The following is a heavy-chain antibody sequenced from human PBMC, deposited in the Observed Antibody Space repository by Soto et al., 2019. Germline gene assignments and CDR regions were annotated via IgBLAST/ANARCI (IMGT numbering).Heavy chain of an antibody. CDR3: ASWTEGRDYGDYVVDY. D-gene: IGHD4-17*01. J-gene: IGHJ4*02. Sequence: QVQLVESGGGVVQPGRSLRLSCAASGFTFSSYAMHWVRQAPGKGLEWVAVISYDGSNKYYADSVKGRLTISRDNSKNTLYLQMNSLRAEDTAVYYCASWTEGRDYGDYVVDYWGQGTLVTVSS. V-gene: IGHV3-30-3*01. CDR1: GFTFSSYA. CDR2: ISYDGSNK.